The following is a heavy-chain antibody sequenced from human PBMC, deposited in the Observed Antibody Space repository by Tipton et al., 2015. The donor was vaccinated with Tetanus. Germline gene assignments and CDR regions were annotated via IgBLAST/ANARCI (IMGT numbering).Heavy chain of an antibody. CDR2: IYNSGST. J-gene: IGHJ4*02. V-gene: IGHV4-31*03. D-gene: IGHD2-15*01. CDR3: AREADCSGGSCFSGDFDT. Sequence: TLSLTCTVSGGSISTGGYYWSWIRQHPGKGLEWIGDIYNSGSTYYNPSLKSRVTISVDTSENHFSLKLNSVTAADTAVYFCAREADCSGGSCFSGDFDTWGQGTQVTVSS. CDR1: GGSISTGGYY.